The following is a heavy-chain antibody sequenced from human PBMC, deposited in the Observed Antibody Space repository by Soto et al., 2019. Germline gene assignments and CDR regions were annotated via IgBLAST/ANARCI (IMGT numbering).Heavy chain of an antibody. V-gene: IGHV3-30*18. J-gene: IGHJ4*02. D-gene: IGHD3-3*01. CDR2: ISYDGSNK. CDR3: ANSAALNYDFWSGYYLLGY. CDR1: GFTFSSYG. Sequence: QVQLVESGGGVVQPGRSLRLSCAASGFTFSSYGMHWVRQAPGKGLEWVAVISYDGSNKYYADSVKGRFTISRDNSKNALYLQMTSLRAEDTAVYYCANSAALNYDFWSGYYLLGYWGQGTLVTVSS.